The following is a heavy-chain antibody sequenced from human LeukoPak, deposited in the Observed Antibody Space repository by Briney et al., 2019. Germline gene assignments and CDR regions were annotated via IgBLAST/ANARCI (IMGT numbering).Heavy chain of an antibody. CDR3: AKGNDILTDYNWFDP. V-gene: IGHV3-23*01. CDR2: ISGSGGST. J-gene: IGHJ5*02. Sequence: GGSLRLSCAASGFTFSSYAMSWVRQAPGKGLEWVSAISGSGGSTYYADSVKGRFTISRDNSKNTLYLQMNSLRAEDTAVYYCAKGNDILTDYNWFDPWGQGTLVTVSS. CDR1: GFTFSSYA. D-gene: IGHD3-9*01.